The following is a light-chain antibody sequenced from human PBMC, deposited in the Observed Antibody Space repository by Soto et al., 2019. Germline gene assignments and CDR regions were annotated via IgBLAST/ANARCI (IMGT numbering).Light chain of an antibody. V-gene: IGKV3-15*01. CDR3: QQYNDWPRT. J-gene: IGKJ1*01. Sequence: EIVMTQSPATLSVSPGERATLSCRASQSVSRNLAWYQQTPGQAPRLLIYGASNRATGIPVRFSGGGSGTEFTLTISSLQSEDFAVYYCQQYNDWPRTFGQGTKVDIK. CDR1: QSVSRN. CDR2: GAS.